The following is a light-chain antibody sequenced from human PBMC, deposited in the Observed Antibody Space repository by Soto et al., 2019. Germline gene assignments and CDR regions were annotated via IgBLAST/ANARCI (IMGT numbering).Light chain of an antibody. CDR3: CSYAGSSSYV. CDR1: SSDVGGYNY. J-gene: IGLJ1*01. CDR2: DLI. V-gene: IGLV2-11*01. Sequence: QSALTQPRSVSGSPGQSVTISCTGTSSDVGGYNYVSWYQQHPGKAPKLIIYDLIKRPSGVPDRFSGSKSGNTASLTISGLQAGDEADYYCCSYAGSSSYVFGTGTKLTGL.